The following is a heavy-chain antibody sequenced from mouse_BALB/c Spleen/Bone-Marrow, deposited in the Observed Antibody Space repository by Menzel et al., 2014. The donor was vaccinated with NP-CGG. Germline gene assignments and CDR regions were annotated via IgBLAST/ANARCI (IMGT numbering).Heavy chain of an antibody. CDR1: GYTFTDYA. Sequence: VQLQQSGAELVKPGVSVKISCKVSGYTFTDYAMHWVKQSHAKSLEWIGVINPYYGDVNYNQKFKGKATMTVDKSSSTAYMELARLTYDDSAVYYFASVDAGFYMFPYWGQGSPVTVST. D-gene: IGHD2-3*01. CDR3: ASVDAGFYMFPY. J-gene: IGHJ3*01. V-gene: IGHV1S137*01. CDR2: INPYYGDV.